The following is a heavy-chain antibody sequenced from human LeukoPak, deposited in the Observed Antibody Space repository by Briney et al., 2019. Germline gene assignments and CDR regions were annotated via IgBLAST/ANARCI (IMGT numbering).Heavy chain of an antibody. CDR1: GGSITNYY. CDR2: IHYSGST. CDR3: ARASVTYYYYYYRAV. J-gene: IGHJ6*03. V-gene: IGHV4-59*01. D-gene: IGHD4-11*01. Sequence: SETLSLTCTVSGGSITNYYWTWIRQPPGKGLEWIGYIHYSGSTNYNPSLKSRVTISVDTSKNQFSLKLSSVTAADTAVYYCARASVTYYYYYYRAVGGKGTTATSSS.